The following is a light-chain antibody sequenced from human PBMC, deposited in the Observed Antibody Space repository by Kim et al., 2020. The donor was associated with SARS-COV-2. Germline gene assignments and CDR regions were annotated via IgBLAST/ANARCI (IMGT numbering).Light chain of an antibody. CDR3: AACDDSLSGGWV. V-gene: IGLV1-47*02. J-gene: IGLJ3*02. CDR1: SSNIGSNY. CDR2: SNN. Sequence: QSVLTQPPSASGTPGQRVTISCSGSSSNIGSNYVYWYQQLPGTAPKLLIYSNNQRPSGVPDRFSGSKSGTSASLAISGLRSEDEADYYCAACDDSLSGGWVFGRGTKLTVL.